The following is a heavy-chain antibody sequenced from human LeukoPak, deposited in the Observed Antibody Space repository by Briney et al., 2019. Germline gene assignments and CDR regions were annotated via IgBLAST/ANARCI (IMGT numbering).Heavy chain of an antibody. J-gene: IGHJ4*02. V-gene: IGHV4-30-2*01. CDR3: ARLRVVAATAYFDY. CDR2: IYHSGST. Sequence: SQTLSLTCAVSGGSISSGGYSWSWIRQPPGKGLEWIGYIYHSGSTYYNPSLKSRVTISVDRSKNQFSLKLSSVTAAGTAVYYCARLRVVAATAYFDYWGQGTLVTVSS. CDR1: GGSISSGGYS. D-gene: IGHD2-15*01.